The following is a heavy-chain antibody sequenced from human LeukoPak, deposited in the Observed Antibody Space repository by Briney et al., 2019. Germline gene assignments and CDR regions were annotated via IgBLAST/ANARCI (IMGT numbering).Heavy chain of an antibody. D-gene: IGHD5-24*01. V-gene: IGHV3-30*18. Sequence: GGSLRLSCAASGFTFSSYGMHWVRQAPGKGLEWVAVISYDGSNKYYADSVKGRSTISRDNSKNTLYLQMNSLRAEDTAVYYCAKDIDGYDEYFQHWGQGTLVTVSS. CDR3: AKDIDGYDEYFQH. CDR1: GFTFSSYG. J-gene: IGHJ1*01. CDR2: ISYDGSNK.